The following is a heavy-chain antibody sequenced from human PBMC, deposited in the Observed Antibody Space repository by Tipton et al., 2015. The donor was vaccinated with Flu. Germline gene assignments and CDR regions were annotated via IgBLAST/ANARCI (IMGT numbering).Heavy chain of an antibody. V-gene: IGHV4-38-2*01. CDR2: IYHSGTT. CDR1: GYSIRSAYY. J-gene: IGHJ4*02. CDR3: ARTSGEADFDY. Sequence: TLSLTCSVSGYSIRSAYYWGWVRRPPGKGLEWIGTIYHSGTTYYNPSLKSRLTISVDTSKNQFSLKLTSVIASDTAVYYCARTSGEADFDYWGQGTLVTVSS. D-gene: IGHD1-26*01.